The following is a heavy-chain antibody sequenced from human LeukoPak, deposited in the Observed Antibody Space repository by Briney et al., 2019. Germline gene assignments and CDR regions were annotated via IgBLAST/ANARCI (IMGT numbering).Heavy chain of an antibody. Sequence: SETLSLTCVVSGYSISSGYFWGWIRQSPGKGLEWIGSIYHSGTTYYNPSLKSRVTISVDTSKNQFSLKLSSVTAADTTVYYCARPSEYSNYYFDYWGQGTLVTVSS. V-gene: IGHV4-38-2*01. CDR1: GYSISSGYF. J-gene: IGHJ4*02. CDR2: IYHSGTT. D-gene: IGHD4-11*01. CDR3: ARPSEYSNYYFDY.